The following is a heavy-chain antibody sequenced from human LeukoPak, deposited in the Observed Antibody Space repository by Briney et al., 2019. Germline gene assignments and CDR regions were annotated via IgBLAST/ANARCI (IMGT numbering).Heavy chain of an antibody. CDR1: GGTFSSYA. J-gene: IGHJ4*02. V-gene: IGHV1-69*13. D-gene: IGHD3-22*01. Sequence: SVKVSCKASGGTFSSYAISWVRQAPGQGLEWMGGIIPIFGTANYAQKFQGRVTITADESTSTAYMELSSLRSDDTALYYCARIDYYDSSNYPDYWGQGTLVTVSS. CDR2: IIPIFGTA. CDR3: ARIDYYDSSNYPDY.